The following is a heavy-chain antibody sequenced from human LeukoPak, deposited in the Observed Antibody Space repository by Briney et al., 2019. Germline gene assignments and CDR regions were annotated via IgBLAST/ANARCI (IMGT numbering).Heavy chain of an antibody. CDR3: ARENWGSGDY. CDR1: GDIFSSYW. Sequence: GESLKISCKSSGDIFSSYWIGWVRQMPGKGLEWMGIIYPGDSNIKYSPSFQGQVTISVDESINTVYLQWSSLKASDTATYYCARENWGSGDYWGQGTQVTV. CDR2: IYPGDSNI. J-gene: IGHJ4*02. V-gene: IGHV5-51*01. D-gene: IGHD7-27*01.